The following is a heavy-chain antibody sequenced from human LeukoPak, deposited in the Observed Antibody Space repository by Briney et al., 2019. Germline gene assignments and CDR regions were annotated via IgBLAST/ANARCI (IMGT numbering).Heavy chain of an antibody. Sequence: SETLSLTCTVSGGSISSSSYYWGWIRQPPGKGLEWIGSIYYSGSTYYNPSLKSRVTISVDTSKNQFSLKLSSVTAADTAVYYCARHDGSQLFDYWGQGTLVTVS. J-gene: IGHJ4*02. D-gene: IGHD5-24*01. CDR1: GGSISSSSYY. CDR2: IYYSGST. V-gene: IGHV4-39*01. CDR3: ARHDGSQLFDY.